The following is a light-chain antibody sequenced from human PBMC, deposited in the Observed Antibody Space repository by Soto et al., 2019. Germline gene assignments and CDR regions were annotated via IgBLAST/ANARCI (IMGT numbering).Light chain of an antibody. V-gene: IGKV1D-12*01. CDR3: QQANSFPQS. J-gene: IGKJ5*01. CDR1: QGIGNW. Sequence: DIQMTQSPSSVSASVGDTVTINCRASQGIGNWLAWYQQKPGKAPKLLIYGASSLQSGVPSRFSRSGSGTDFTLTISSLQPEDFATYYCQQANSFPQSFGQGTRLEIK. CDR2: GAS.